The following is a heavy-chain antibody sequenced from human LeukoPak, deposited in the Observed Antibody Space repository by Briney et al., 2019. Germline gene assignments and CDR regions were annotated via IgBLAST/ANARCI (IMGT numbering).Heavy chain of an antibody. J-gene: IGHJ6*02. D-gene: IGHD6-19*01. Sequence: TGGSLRLSCAASGFTFDDYAMPWVRHAPGKGLEWVSGISWNSGSIGYADSVKGRFTISRDNAKNSLYLQMNSLRAEDTAVYYCAREDSSGWYIPSYYYYGMGVWGQGTTVTVSS. CDR1: GFTFDDYA. V-gene: IGHV3-9*01. CDR3: AREDSSGWYIPSYYYYGMGV. CDR2: ISWNSGSI.